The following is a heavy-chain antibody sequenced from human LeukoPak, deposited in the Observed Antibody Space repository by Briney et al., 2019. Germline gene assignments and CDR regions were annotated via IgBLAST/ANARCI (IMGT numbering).Heavy chain of an antibody. V-gene: IGHV3-23*01. CDR2: ISGSSGST. J-gene: IGHJ3*02. CDR1: GFTFSSYA. CDR3: AKWGIVVVVAAPSGGAFDI. Sequence: GRSLRLSCAASGFTFSSYAMSWVRQAPGKGLEWVSAISGSSGSTYYADSVKGRFTTSRDNSKNTLYLQMNSLRAEDTAVYYCAKWGIVVVVAAPSGGAFDIWGQGTMVTVSS. D-gene: IGHD2-15*01.